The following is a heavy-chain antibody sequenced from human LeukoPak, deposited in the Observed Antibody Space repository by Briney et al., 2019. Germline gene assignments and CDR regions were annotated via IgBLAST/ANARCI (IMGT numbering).Heavy chain of an antibody. CDR2: INWNGSGT. J-gene: IGHJ4*02. V-gene: IGHV3-20*04. D-gene: IGHD2-8*01. CDR1: GFTFDDSG. CDR3: ARDSPSHYGTYFDS. Sequence: GGSLRLSCAASGFTFDDSGMSWVRQAPGKGLEWVSGINWNGSGTGYADSVKGRFTISRDNAKNSLYLQMNSLRDEDTALYYCARDSPSHYGTYFDSWGQGILVAVSS.